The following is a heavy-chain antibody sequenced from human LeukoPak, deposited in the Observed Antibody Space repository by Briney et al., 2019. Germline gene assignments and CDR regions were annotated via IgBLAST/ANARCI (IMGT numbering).Heavy chain of an antibody. CDR2: IYYTGST. CDR3: ARDTGYCSGGSCYHNYFDF. CDR1: GGSVSSGSFY. Sequence: SETLSLTCTVSGGSVSSGSFYWSWIRQTPGKGLEWIGYIYYTGSTNYNPSLKSRVTISVDTSKNQFSLKLSSVTAADTAVYYCARDTGYCSGGSCYHNYFDFWGQGTLVTVSS. J-gene: IGHJ4*02. D-gene: IGHD2-15*01. V-gene: IGHV4-61*01.